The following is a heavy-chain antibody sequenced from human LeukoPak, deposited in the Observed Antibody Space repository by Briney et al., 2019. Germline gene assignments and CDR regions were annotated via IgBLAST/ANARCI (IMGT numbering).Heavy chain of an antibody. Sequence: SETLSLTCTVSGDSVSSGLYYWIWIRQPPGKGLEWIGNTFYSGSTDSNPSLKSRVTISLDTSRSQFSLKLSSVTAADTAVYYCARGGRGYYDEHFWGQGTLVTVSS. D-gene: IGHD3-22*01. CDR2: TFYSGST. J-gene: IGHJ4*02. CDR1: GDSVSSGLYY. V-gene: IGHV4-61*01. CDR3: ARGGRGYYDEHF.